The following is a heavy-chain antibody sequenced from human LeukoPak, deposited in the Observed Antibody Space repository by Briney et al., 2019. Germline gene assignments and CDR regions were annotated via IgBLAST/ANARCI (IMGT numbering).Heavy chain of an antibody. CDR2: IHHSGST. CDR1: GYFISSGYY. V-gene: IGHV4-38-2*01. Sequence: SETLSLTCAVSGYFISSGYYWGWIRQPPGKGLEWIGSIHHSGSTYFNPSLKSRVTISVDTSKNQFSLKLTSVTAADTAVYYCARYSSGWTRARAREYYFDYWGQGTLVTVSS. J-gene: IGHJ4*02. CDR3: ARYSSGWTRARAREYYFDY. D-gene: IGHD6-19*01.